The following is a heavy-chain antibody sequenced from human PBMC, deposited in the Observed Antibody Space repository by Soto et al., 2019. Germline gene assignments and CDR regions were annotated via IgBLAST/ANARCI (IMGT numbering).Heavy chain of an antibody. CDR3: AIVVLGAEIWLGP. J-gene: IGHJ5*02. CDR1: GYTLSNYG. Sequence: ASVQVSRKTSGYTLSNYGITWVRQAPGQPLEWLGGISLDSDGTSHAQKFRGRGSMTTATSKPTAYIQLRSLRSDDTAVYYRAIVVLGAEIWLGPWGPGTILTV. CDR2: ISLDSDGT. V-gene: IGHV1-18*01.